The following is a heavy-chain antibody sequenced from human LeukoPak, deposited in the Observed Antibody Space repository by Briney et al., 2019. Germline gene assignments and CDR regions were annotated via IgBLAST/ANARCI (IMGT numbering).Heavy chain of an antibody. V-gene: IGHV3-9*01. Sequence: GGSLRLSCAASGFTFDDYAMHWVRQAPGKGLEWVSGISWNSGSIGYADFVKGRFTISRDNAKNSLYLQMNSLRAEDTALYYCAKVRSCSGGSCYSAYFDYWGQGTLVTVSS. CDR1: GFTFDDYA. D-gene: IGHD2-15*01. CDR3: AKVRSCSGGSCYSAYFDY. CDR2: ISWNSGSI. J-gene: IGHJ4*02.